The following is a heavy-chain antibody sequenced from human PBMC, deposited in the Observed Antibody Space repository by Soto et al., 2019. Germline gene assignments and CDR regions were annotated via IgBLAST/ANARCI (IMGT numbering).Heavy chain of an antibody. CDR2: IDYDGVNK. D-gene: IGHD2-15*01. J-gene: IGHJ6*02. CDR1: GFTFYNYA. Sequence: PGGSLRLSCAASGFTFYNYAMNWVRQAPGKGLEWVSTIDYDGVNKHYADSVKGRFTVSRDNSKNTLYLQMKSLRAEDMAVYYCAKDAGDVRDWDCRGGSCSPDGMDVWGQGTTVTVSS. CDR3: AKDAGDVRDWDCRGGSCSPDGMDV. V-gene: IGHV3-23*01.